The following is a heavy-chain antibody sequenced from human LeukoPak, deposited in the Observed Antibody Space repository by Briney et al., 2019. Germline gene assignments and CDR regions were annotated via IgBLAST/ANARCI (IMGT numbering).Heavy chain of an antibody. CDR1: GYTFTSYY. J-gene: IGHJ4*02. Sequence: GASVKVSFTSSGYTFTSYYMHWVRQPPGQGLEWMGIINPSGGSTSYAQKFQGRGTMTRDTSTSTVYMELSSIISEDAAVYYCAREPRYYDSSGYFDYWGQGTLVTVSS. CDR2: INPSGGST. V-gene: IGHV1-46*03. CDR3: AREPRYYDSSGYFDY. D-gene: IGHD3-22*01.